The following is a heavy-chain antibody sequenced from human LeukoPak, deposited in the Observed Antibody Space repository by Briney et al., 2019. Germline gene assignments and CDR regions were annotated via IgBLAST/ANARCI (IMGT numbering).Heavy chain of an antibody. CDR3: ARDIVATRYNWFDP. CDR2: IYHSGST. V-gene: IGHV4-4*02. D-gene: IGHD5-12*01. CDR1: GDSISSSNW. J-gene: IGHJ5*02. Sequence: KPSETLSLTCAVSGDSISSSNWWSWVRQPPGKGLEWIGEIYHSGSTNYNPSLKSRVTISVDKSKNHFSLKLSSVTAADTAVYYCARDIVATRYNWFDPWGQGTLVTVSS.